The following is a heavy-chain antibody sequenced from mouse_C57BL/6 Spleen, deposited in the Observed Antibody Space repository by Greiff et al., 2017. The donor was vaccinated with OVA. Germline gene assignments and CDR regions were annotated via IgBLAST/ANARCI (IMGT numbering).Heavy chain of an antibody. CDR2: IHPNSGST. CDR1: GYTFTSYW. J-gene: IGHJ2*01. V-gene: IGHV1-64*01. Sequence: QVQLQQPGAELVKPGASVKLSCKASGYTFTSYWMHWVKQRPGQGLEWIGMIHPNSGSTNYNEKFKSKATLTVTKSSSTAYMQLSSLTSEDAAVYDCAREGGLRREDYYFDYWGQGTTLTVSS. CDR3: AREGGLRREDYYFDY. D-gene: IGHD2-4*01.